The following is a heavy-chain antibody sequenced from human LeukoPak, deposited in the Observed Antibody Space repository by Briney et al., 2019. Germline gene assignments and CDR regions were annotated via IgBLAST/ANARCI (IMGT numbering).Heavy chain of an antibody. CDR2: IYCSGST. V-gene: IGHV4-59*01. CDR1: GGAISSYY. J-gene: IGHJ6*02. D-gene: IGHD5-18*01. Sequence: PSETLSLTCTVSGGAISSYYWSWIRQPPGKGLEWIGYIYCSGSTNYNPSLKSRVTISVDTSKNQFSLKLSSVTAADPAVYYCARGAVDTAMVPLMDYYYYYGMDVWGQGTTVTVSS. CDR3: ARGAVDTAMVPLMDYYYYYGMDV.